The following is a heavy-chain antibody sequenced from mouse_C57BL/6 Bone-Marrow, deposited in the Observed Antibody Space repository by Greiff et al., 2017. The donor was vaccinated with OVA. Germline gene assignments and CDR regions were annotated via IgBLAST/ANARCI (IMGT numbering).Heavy chain of an antibody. V-gene: IGHV5-9-1*02. CDR2: ISSGGDYI. J-gene: IGHJ2*01. D-gene: IGHD2-4*01. Sequence: EVKLMESGEGLVKPGGSLKLSCAASGFTFSSYAMSWVRQTPEKRLEWVAYISSGGDYIYYADTVKGRFTISRDNARNTLYLQMSSLKSEDTAMYYCTRERDDYGFDYWGQGTTLTVSS. CDR1: GFTFSSYA. CDR3: TRERDDYGFDY.